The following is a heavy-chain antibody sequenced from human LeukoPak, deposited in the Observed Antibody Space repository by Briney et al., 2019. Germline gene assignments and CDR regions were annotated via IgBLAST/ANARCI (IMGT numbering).Heavy chain of an antibody. J-gene: IGHJ4*02. CDR2: ISYDGSNK. D-gene: IGHD5-18*01. V-gene: IGHV3-30*03. Sequence: GGSLRLSCAASGFTFSSYGMHWVRQAPGKGLEWVAVISYDGSNKYYADSVKGRFTISRDNSKNTLYLQMNSLRAGDTAVYYCARWGYSYGFDYWGQGTLVTVSS. CDR3: ARWGYSYGFDY. CDR1: GFTFSSYG.